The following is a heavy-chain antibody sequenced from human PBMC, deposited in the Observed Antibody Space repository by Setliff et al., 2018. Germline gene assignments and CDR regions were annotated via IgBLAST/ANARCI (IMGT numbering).Heavy chain of an antibody. J-gene: IGHJ1*01. V-gene: IGHV3-7*01. D-gene: IGHD3-10*01. CDR2: IKQDGSEK. CDR1: GFTFSNYW. Sequence: GGSLRLSCEASGFTFSNYWMSWVRQTAGKGLEWVAYIKQDGSEKYYADSVKGRFTISRDNAKNSLFLQMNNLRAEDTALYYCASSSGWIPWIQHWGPGTLVTVSS. CDR3: ASSSGWIPWIQH.